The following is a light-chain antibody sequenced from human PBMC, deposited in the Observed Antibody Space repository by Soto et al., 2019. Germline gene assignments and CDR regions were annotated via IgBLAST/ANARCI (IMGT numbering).Light chain of an antibody. J-gene: IGLJ2*01. V-gene: IGLV2-14*01. Sequence: QSAPTQPASVSGSPGQSITISCTGTSSDVGGYNYVSWYQQHPGKAPKIMIYDVSYRPSGVSNRFSGSKSGNTASLTISGLQAEDEAVYYCISYTSSSTVVFGGGTQLTVL. CDR3: ISYTSSSTVV. CDR1: SSDVGGYNY. CDR2: DVS.